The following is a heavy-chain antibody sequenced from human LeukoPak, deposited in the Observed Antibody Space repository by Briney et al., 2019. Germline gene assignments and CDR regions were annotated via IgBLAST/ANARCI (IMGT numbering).Heavy chain of an antibody. CDR3: ATEGPYLYDYVWGTSNLPFDY. D-gene: IGHD3-16*01. CDR2: FDPEDGET. Sequence: ASVKVSCKVSGYTLTELSMHWVRQAPGKGLEWMGGFDPEDGETIYAQKFQGRVTMTEDTSTDTAYMELSSLRSEDTAVYYCATEGPYLYDYVWGTSNLPFDYWGQGTLVTVSS. V-gene: IGHV1-24*01. J-gene: IGHJ4*02. CDR1: GYTLTELS.